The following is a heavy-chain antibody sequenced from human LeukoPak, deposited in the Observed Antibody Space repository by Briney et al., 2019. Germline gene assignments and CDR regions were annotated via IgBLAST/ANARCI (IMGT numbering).Heavy chain of an antibody. V-gene: IGHV4-39*07. J-gene: IGHJ4*02. D-gene: IGHD3-16*02. CDR1: GGSISSSSYY. CDR2: IYHSGST. Sequence: SETLSLTCTVSGGSISSSSYYWGWIRQPPGKGLEWIGTIYHSGSTYYNPSLKSRVTISVDTSKNQFSLKLSSVTAPDTAVYYCARLIGLGEVSPYFDSWGQGRLVTVSS. CDR3: ARLIGLGEVSPYFDS.